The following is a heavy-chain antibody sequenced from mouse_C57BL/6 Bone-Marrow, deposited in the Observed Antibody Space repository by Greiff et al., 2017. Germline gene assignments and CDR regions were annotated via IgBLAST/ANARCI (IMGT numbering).Heavy chain of an antibody. CDR3: ARKGYDYADY. CDR1: GYTFTSYW. Sequence: VQLQQPGAELVKPGASVKLSCKASGYTFTSYWMHWVKQRPGPGLEWIGMIHPNSGSTNYNEKFKSKATLTVDKASSTAYMQLSSLTSEDSAVYYCARKGYDYADYWGQGTTLTVSS. CDR2: IHPNSGST. V-gene: IGHV1-64*01. D-gene: IGHD2-4*01. J-gene: IGHJ2*01.